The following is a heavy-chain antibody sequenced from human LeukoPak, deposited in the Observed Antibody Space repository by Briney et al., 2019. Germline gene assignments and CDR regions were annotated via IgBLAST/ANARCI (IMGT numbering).Heavy chain of an antibody. CDR2: IYHSGST. J-gene: IGHJ6*02. V-gene: IGHV4-30-2*01. Sequence: SETLSLTCAVSGGSVSSGGYSWSWIRQPPGKGLEWIGYIYHSGSTYYNPSLKSRVTISVDRSKNQFSLKLSSVTAADTAVYYCARGRSYRPYYYYGMDVWGQGTTVTVSS. D-gene: IGHD1-26*01. CDR1: GGSVSSGGYS. CDR3: ARGRSYRPYYYYGMDV.